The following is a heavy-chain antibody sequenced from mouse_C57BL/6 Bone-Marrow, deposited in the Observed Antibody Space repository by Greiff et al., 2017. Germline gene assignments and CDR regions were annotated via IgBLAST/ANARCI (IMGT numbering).Heavy chain of an antibody. Sequence: VQLQQSGAELVKPGASVKLSCTASGFNIKDYYIHWVKQRTEQGLEWIGRIDPEDGETKYAPKFQDKATITADTSPNTAYLQLSSLTSEDTALYYCTRSLIYYGTNYWGQGTTLTVSS. CDR1: GFNIKDYY. J-gene: IGHJ2*01. CDR2: IDPEDGET. CDR3: TRSLIYYGTNY. V-gene: IGHV14-2*01. D-gene: IGHD1-1*01.